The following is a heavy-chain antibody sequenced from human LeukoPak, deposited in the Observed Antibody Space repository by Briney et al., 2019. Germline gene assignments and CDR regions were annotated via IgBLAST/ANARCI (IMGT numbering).Heavy chain of an antibody. Sequence: GGSLRLSCAASGFTFSSYAMNWVRQAPGKGLEWVSAISGSGVSTYYADSVKGRFTTSRDNSKNTLYLQMNSLTAEDTAVYYCARGGGRGDYNERYYFDYWGQGTLVTVSS. D-gene: IGHD3-22*01. V-gene: IGHV3-23*01. CDR3: ARGGGRGDYNERYYFDY. CDR2: ISGSGVST. CDR1: GFTFSSYA. J-gene: IGHJ4*02.